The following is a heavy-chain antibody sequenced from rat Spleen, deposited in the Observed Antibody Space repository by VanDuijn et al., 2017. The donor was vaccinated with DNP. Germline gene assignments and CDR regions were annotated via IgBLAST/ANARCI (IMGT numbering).Heavy chain of an antibody. CDR3: ARWPGYNPPYAMDV. CDR1: GFTFSTYW. D-gene: IGHD1-4*01. J-gene: IGHJ4*01. V-gene: IGHV5-58*01. Sequence: EVEVVETGGGLVQPGRSLKLSCVASGFTFSTYWMYWIRRVPGKGLEWIASINPAGGSSYYPDSVKGRFTISRDKTRNTQHLQMDSLRSEDTATYYCARWPGYNPPYAMDVWGQGTSVTVSS. CDR2: INPAGGSS.